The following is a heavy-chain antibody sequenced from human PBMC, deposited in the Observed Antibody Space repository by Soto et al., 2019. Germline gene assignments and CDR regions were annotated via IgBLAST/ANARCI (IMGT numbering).Heavy chain of an antibody. CDR3: VKGGWLDY. Sequence: DVKLLESGGGLVQPGGSLRLSCAASQFTFSSFAMNWVRQAPGKGLEWVSFISETGDSLSYAESVKGRFTISRDNSKNTLYLQMSSVRPEDTGVYYCVKGGWLDYWGQGTLVTVSS. V-gene: IGHV3-23*01. D-gene: IGHD3-10*01. J-gene: IGHJ4*02. CDR1: QFTFSSFA. CDR2: ISETGDSL.